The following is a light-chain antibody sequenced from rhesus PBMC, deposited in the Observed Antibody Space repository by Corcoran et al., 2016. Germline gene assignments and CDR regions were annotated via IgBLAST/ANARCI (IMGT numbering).Light chain of an antibody. CDR3: QQYNESPYR. CDR1: QDIPTS. J-gene: IGKJ2*01. CDR2: SAS. V-gene: IGKV1-66*01. Sequence: DIQMTQFPSSLSASVGDRVTITCRASQDIPTSLSWYQQQPGKAPKPLVYSASMLEPGVPSRFIGRKSGADYSLTNSSLQPEEIATYYCQQYNESPYRFGQGTKVEIK.